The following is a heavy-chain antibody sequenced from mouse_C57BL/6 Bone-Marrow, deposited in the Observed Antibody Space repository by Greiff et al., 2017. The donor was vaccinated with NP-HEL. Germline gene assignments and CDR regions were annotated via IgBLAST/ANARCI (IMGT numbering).Heavy chain of an antibody. CDR2: IVPENGDT. Sequence: EVMLVESGAELVRPGASVKLSCTASGFNIKDDYMPWVKQRPEQGLEWIGWIVPENGDTEYASKFQGKATITADTSSTTAYLQLSSLTSEDTAVYYCTTGYYEDYWGQGTTLTVSS. CDR1: GFNIKDDY. D-gene: IGHD1-1*01. CDR3: TTGYYEDY. V-gene: IGHV14-4*01. J-gene: IGHJ2*01.